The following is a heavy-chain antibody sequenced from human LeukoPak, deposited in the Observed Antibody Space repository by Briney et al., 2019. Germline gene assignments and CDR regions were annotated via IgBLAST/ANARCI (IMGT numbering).Heavy chain of an antibody. V-gene: IGHV3-48*03. CDR3: AREYCTGGSRYCEDYSYYMDV. CDR2: ISSSGSTI. Sequence: QTGGSLRLSCAASGFTFSSYEMNWVGQAPGKGVEWVSYISSSGSTIYYADSVKGRFTISRDNAKNSLYLQMNSLRAEDTAVYYCAREYCTGGSRYCEDYSYYMDVWGKGTTVTISS. CDR1: GFTFSSYE. D-gene: IGHD2-15*01. J-gene: IGHJ6*03.